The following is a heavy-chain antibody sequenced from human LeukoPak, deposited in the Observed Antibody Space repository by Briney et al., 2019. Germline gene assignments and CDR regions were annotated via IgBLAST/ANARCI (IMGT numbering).Heavy chain of an antibody. CDR1: GGTFSSYA. J-gene: IGHJ4*02. CDR2: IIPTFGTA. CDR3: ARLGSGYDSYFDY. D-gene: IGHD5-12*01. Sequence: SVKVSCKASGGTFSSYAISWVRQAPGQGLEWMGGIIPTFGTANYAQKFQGRVTITTDESTSTAYMELSSLRSEDTAAYYCARLGSGYDSYFDYWGQGTLVTVSS. V-gene: IGHV1-69*05.